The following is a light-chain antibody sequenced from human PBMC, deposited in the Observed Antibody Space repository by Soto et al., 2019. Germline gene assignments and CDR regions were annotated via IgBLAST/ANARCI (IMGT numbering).Light chain of an antibody. V-gene: IGKV1-9*01. J-gene: IGKJ1*01. CDR1: QGICSY. CDR3: LQDINYPWT. CDR2: GAS. Sequence: GDRVTITCRASQGICSYLAWYQQRPGKAPELLIYGASTLRPGGASRFSGSGSGTEFTLTISSLQPEDSETYYCLQDINYPWTFGQGTKVDIK.